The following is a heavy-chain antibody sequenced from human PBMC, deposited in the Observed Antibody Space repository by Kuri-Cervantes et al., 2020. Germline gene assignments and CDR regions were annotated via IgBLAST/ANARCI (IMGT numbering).Heavy chain of an antibody. CDR1: GFTFSSYW. V-gene: IGHV3-7*03. J-gene: IGHJ3*02. CDR3: ARDQYYAFDI. CDR2: IKQDGSEK. Sequence: GESLKISCAASGFTFSSYWMSWVRQAPGKGLEWVANIKQDGSEKYYVDSVKGRFTISRDNAKNSLYLQTNSLRAEDTAVYYCARDQYYAFDIWGQGTMVTVSS.